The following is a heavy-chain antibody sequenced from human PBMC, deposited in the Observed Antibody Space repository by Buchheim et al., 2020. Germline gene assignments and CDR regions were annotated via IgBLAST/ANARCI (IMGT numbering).Heavy chain of an antibody. D-gene: IGHD3-9*01. CDR2: ASGSGAST. CDR3: YKGPGFFDWLTVDY. Sequence: EVELLESGGGLVQPGGSLRLSCTASGFTFSSHSMTWVRQSAGKGLEWVASASGSGASTYCADSVKGRFTISRDDSKNTLYLQMNRLRAEDTAVYYCYKGPGFFDWLTVDYWGQGTL. J-gene: IGHJ4*02. CDR1: GFTFSSHS. V-gene: IGHV3-23*01.